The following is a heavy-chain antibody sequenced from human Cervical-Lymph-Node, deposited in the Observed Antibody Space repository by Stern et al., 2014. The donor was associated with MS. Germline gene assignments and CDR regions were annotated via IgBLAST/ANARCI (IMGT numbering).Heavy chain of an antibody. CDR2: INPSGDST. CDR1: GYTFTSYY. V-gene: IGHV1-46*01. D-gene: IGHD6-19*01. Sequence: QLVQSGAEVKKPGASVKVSCKASGYTFTSYYMHWVRQAPGQGLEWIGIINPSGDSTSYAQKFQGRVTMTRDTSTSTVYMELSSLRSEDTAVYYCAREDSSALHYYYYYGMDVWGQGTTVTVSS. CDR3: AREDSSALHYYYYYGMDV. J-gene: IGHJ6*02.